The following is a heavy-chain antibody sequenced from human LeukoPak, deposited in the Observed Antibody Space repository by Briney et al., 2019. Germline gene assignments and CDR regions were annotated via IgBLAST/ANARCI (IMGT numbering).Heavy chain of an antibody. CDR2: IYTSGST. CDR1: GASISSSSYY. CDR3: AGMLESDYGSGSSYDY. Sequence: PSETLSLTCIVSGASISSSSYYWSWIRQPAGKGLEWIGRIYTSGSTNYNPSLKSRVTISVDTSKNQFSLKLSSVTAADTAVYYCAGMLESDYGSGSSYDYWGQGTLVTVSS. J-gene: IGHJ4*02. V-gene: IGHV4-61*02. D-gene: IGHD3-10*01.